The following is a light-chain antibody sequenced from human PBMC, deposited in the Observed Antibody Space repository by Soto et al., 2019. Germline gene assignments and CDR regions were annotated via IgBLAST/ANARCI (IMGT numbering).Light chain of an antibody. CDR1: QSVSATY. Sequence: EIVLTHSPATLSLSPGERATLSCRASQSVSATYLVWYQQKVGQAPRLLIYGASTRATGVPARFSGSGSGTEFSLTISSLQSEDFAVYYCQQYSKWPITFGQGTRLEIK. V-gene: IGKV3-15*01. CDR3: QQYSKWPIT. CDR2: GAS. J-gene: IGKJ5*01.